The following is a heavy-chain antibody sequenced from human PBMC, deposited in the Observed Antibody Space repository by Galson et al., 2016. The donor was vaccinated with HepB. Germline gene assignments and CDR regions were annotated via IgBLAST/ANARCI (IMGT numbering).Heavy chain of an antibody. V-gene: IGHV3-30-3*01. CDR1: GFTFSTYA. J-gene: IGHJ6*03. Sequence: SLRLSCAASGFTFSTYAMTWVRQAPGKGLEWVAIISYDGSNKYYADSVKGRFTISRDNSKNTLNLQMNSLRAEDTAVYFCARDTYDLWSGYYYYYMDVWGKGITVTVSS. CDR2: ISYDGSNK. D-gene: IGHD3-3*01. CDR3: ARDTYDLWSGYYYYYMDV.